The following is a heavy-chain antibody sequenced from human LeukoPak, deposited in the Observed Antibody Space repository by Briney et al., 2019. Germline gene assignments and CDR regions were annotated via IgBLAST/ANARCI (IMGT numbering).Heavy chain of an antibody. Sequence: PGGSLRLSCAASGFNFSTYAMSWVRQAPGKGPEWVSAISGSGGSTYYADSVKGRFTISRDNSKNTLYLQMDSLRAEDTATYYCAKDLAVAGTYYFDYWGQGTLVTVSS. CDR1: GFNFSTYA. D-gene: IGHD6-19*01. J-gene: IGHJ4*02. CDR2: ISGSGGST. V-gene: IGHV3-23*01. CDR3: AKDLAVAGTYYFDY.